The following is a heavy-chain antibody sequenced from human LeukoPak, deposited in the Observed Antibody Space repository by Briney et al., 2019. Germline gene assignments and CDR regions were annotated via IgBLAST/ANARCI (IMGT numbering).Heavy chain of an antibody. CDR2: ISYDGSEK. Sequence: GGSLRLSCTASGFTFRSYDMHWVRKPPGTGLEWEAVISYDGSEKYYEDSVKGRFSISRDNAKNTLYLQMNSLRAEDTAVYYCARELNWLLFDYWGQGTLVTVSS. CDR3: ARELNWLLFDY. D-gene: IGHD3-9*01. CDR1: GFTFRSYD. V-gene: IGHV3-30*03. J-gene: IGHJ4*02.